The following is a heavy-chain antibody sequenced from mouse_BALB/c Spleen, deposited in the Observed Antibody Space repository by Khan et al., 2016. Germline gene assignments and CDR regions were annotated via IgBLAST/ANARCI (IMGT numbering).Heavy chain of an antibody. CDR2: ISYDGSN. CDR3: ARAWYFDY. CDR1: GYSITSGYY. J-gene: IGHJ2*01. V-gene: IGHV3-6*02. Sequence: EVKLLESGPGLVKPSQSLSLTCSVTGYSITSGYYWNWIRQFPGNKLEWMGYISYDGSNNYNPSLKNRISITRDTSKNQFFLKLNSVTTEETATEYCARAWYFDYWGQGTTLTVSS.